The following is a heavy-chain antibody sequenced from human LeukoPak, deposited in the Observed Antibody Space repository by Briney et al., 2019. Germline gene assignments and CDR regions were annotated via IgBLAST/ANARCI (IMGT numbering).Heavy chain of an antibody. J-gene: IGHJ4*02. CDR3: AKFEGHPWGTYRLDY. CDR1: GFTFGDFA. V-gene: IGHV3-23*01. CDR2: VFGGGFGA. Sequence: GGSLRLSCAASGFTFGDFAMTWVRQAPGKGLEWVASVFGGGFGAYYVHSVKGRFTISRDNSKNTLYLQMNSLRVEDTAVYYCAKFEGHPWGTYRLDYWGLGTLVTVS. D-gene: IGHD3-16*02.